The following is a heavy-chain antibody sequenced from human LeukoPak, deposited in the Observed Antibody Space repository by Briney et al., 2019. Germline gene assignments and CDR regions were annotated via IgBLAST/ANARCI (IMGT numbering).Heavy chain of an antibody. Sequence: SGPTLVNPTQTLTLTCSFSGFSLTTSGVGVGWIRRSPGKALEWLALIYWNNDNRYSPSLKTRLTITKDTSKNQVVLTMTEMDPVDTATYYCAHYGDYRFMYYFDYWGQGTLVTVSS. D-gene: IGHD4-17*01. CDR1: GFSLTTSGVG. CDR2: IYWNNDN. V-gene: IGHV2-5*01. J-gene: IGHJ4*02. CDR3: AHYGDYRFMYYFDY.